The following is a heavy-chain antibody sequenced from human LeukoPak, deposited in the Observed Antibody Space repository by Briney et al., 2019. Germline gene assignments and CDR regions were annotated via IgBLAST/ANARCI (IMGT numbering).Heavy chain of an antibody. D-gene: IGHD1-26*01. Sequence: SETLSLTCTVSGGSISSGDYYWSWIRQPPGKGLEWIGYIYYSGNTYYNPSLKSRVTISVDTSKKQFSLKLSSVTAADTAVYYCARVGPTLLLDFWGQGTLVTVSS. CDR3: ARVGPTLLLDF. CDR2: IYYSGNT. J-gene: IGHJ4*02. CDR1: GGSISSGDYY. V-gene: IGHV4-30-4*01.